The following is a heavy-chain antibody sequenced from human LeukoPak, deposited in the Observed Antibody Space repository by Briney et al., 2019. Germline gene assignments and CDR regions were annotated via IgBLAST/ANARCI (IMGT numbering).Heavy chain of an antibody. V-gene: IGHV3-21*01. J-gene: IGHJ4*02. CDR3: VRLRRNSDTSGFYYYYDF. Sequence: GGSPRLSCVASGYTFSSYSINWVRQAPGKGLEWVSSISVRSNYIYYVDSVRGRFSISRDDARDSLYLQMNSLRAEDTAVYYCVRLRRNSDTSGFYYYYDFWGQGTLVTVS. D-gene: IGHD3-22*01. CDR2: ISVRSNYI. CDR1: GYTFSSYS.